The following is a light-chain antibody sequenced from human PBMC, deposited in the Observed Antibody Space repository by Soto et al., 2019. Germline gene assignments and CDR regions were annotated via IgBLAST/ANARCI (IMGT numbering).Light chain of an antibody. J-gene: IGLJ1*01. Sequence: YELTQPPSVSVAPGQTARITCGGDNIGSKSVHWYQQKPGQAPVLVVYNDRDRPSGIPERFSGSNSGNTATLTISRVEAGDEADYYCQLWVSSSHHFYAFGTGTKVTVL. CDR3: QLWVSSSHHFYA. V-gene: IGLV3-21*02. CDR2: NDR. CDR1: NIGSKS.